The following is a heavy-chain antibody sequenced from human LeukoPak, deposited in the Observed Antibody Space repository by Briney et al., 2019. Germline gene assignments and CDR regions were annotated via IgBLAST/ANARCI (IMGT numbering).Heavy chain of an antibody. CDR2: IYYSGST. CDR3: ARDSGRYNYGYSHFDY. CDR1: GGSISSYY. D-gene: IGHD5-18*01. Sequence: PSETLSLTCTVSGGSISSYYWNWIRQPPGKGLEWIGYIYYSGSTNYNPSLKSRVTISIDTSKNQFSLKLNSVTAADTVVYYCARDSGRYNYGYSHFDYWGQGTLVTVSS. J-gene: IGHJ4*02. V-gene: IGHV4-59*01.